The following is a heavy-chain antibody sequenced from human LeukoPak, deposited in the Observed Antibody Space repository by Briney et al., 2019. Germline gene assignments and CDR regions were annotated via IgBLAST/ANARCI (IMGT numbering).Heavy chain of an antibody. Sequence: GGSLRLSCAASGFTFSSYSMNWVRQAPGKGLEWVSAISGSGGSTYYADSVKGRFTISRDNSKNTLYLQMNSLRAEDTAVYYCAKAIAVAGPFDYWGQGTLVTVSS. D-gene: IGHD6-19*01. CDR3: AKAIAVAGPFDY. V-gene: IGHV3-23*01. CDR2: ISGSGGST. J-gene: IGHJ4*02. CDR1: GFTFSSYS.